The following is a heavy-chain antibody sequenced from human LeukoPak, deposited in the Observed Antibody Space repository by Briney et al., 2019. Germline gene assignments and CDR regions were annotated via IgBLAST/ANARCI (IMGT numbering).Heavy chain of an antibody. CDR3: ARDPYSSGWYKDAFDI. CDR1: GFTFSSYW. Sequence: PGGSLRLSCAASGFTFSSYWMSWVRQAPGKGLEWVSSISGGSSYINYADSVKGRFTISRDNAQNSLFLQLNSLRAEDTAVYYCARDPYSSGWYKDAFDIWGQGTMVTVSS. V-gene: IGHV3-21*01. CDR2: ISGGSSYI. D-gene: IGHD6-19*01. J-gene: IGHJ3*02.